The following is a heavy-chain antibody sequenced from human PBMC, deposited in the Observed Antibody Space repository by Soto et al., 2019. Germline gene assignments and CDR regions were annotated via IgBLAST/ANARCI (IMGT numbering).Heavy chain of an antibody. CDR1: GFTFSGYA. CDR2: ISASGSDI. CDR3: AKRCAYPRPYYLDY. V-gene: IGHV3-23*01. Sequence: EVQLLESGGGLVQPGGSLRVSCSASGFTFSGYAMSWVRQAPGKGLEWVSGISASGSDIYTADAVKGRFTISRDNSKSTLFSQMTHLRVEETALIFLAKRCAYPRPYYLDYWGQGTLVNVSS. J-gene: IGHJ4*02.